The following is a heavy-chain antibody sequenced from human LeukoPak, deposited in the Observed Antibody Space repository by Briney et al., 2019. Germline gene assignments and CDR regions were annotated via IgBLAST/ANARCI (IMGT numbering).Heavy chain of an antibody. D-gene: IGHD2-2*01. CDR1: GGTFSSYA. CDR2: IIPIFGTA. CDR3: ARVVAKPGRFDP. Sequence: SAKVSCKASGGTFSSYAISWVRQAPGQGLEWMGGIIPIFGTANYAQKFQGRVTITTDESTSTAYMELSSLRSEDTAVYYCARVVAKPGRFDPWGQGTLVTVSS. V-gene: IGHV1-69*05. J-gene: IGHJ5*02.